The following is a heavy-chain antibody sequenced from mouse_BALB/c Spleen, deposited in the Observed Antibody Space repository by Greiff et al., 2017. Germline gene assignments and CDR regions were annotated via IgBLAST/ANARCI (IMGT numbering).Heavy chain of an antibody. CDR2: ISSGGSYT. CDR3: TRGTYITTVVATRMDY. J-gene: IGHJ4*01. D-gene: IGHD1-1*01. CDR1: GFTFSSYT. V-gene: IGHV5-6-4*01. Sequence: EVMLVESGGGLVKPGGSLKLSCAASGFTFSSYTMSWVRQTPEKRLEWVATISSGGSYTYYPDSVKGRFTISRDNAKNTLYLQMSSLKSEDTAMYYCTRGTYITTVVATRMDYWGQGTSVTVSS.